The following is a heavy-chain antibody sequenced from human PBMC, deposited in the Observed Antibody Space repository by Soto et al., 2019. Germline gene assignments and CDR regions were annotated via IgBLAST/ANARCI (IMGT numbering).Heavy chain of an antibody. Sequence: SVKVSCKASGGTFSSYTISWVRQAPGQGLEWMGRMIPILGIANYAQKFQGRVTITADKSTSTAYMELSSLRSEDTAWYYFAREYIVVLPAAMHTFVDYWGQGTLATVSS. CDR1: GGTFSSYT. CDR3: AREYIVVLPAAMHTFVDY. CDR2: MIPILGIA. J-gene: IGHJ4*02. V-gene: IGHV1-69*04. D-gene: IGHD2-2*01.